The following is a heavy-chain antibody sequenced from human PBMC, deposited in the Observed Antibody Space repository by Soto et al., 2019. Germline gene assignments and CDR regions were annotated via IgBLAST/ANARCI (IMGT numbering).Heavy chain of an antibody. Sequence: GGSLRLSCAASGFTFSRYSMNWVRQAPGKGLEWVSSISSTTNYIYYADSMKGRFTVSRDNAKNSVYLDMNSLSAEDTAVYYCARESEDLTSNFDYWGQGTLVTVS. J-gene: IGHJ4*02. CDR3: ARESEDLTSNFDY. CDR2: ISSTTNYI. V-gene: IGHV3-21*01. CDR1: GFTFSRYS.